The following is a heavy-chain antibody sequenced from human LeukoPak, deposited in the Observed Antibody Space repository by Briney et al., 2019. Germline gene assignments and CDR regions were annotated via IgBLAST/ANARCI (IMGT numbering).Heavy chain of an antibody. Sequence: SETLSLTCTVSGGSISSHYWSWIRQPPGEGREWIGSTNSNGHTYYSPSLKSRVSISVDTSKNQFSLRLTSVTAADTAVYYCAREAAGGHNWFDPWGQGTLVTVSS. CDR2: TNSNGHT. D-gene: IGHD6-13*01. J-gene: IGHJ5*02. V-gene: IGHV4-59*04. CDR3: AREAAGGHNWFDP. CDR1: GGSISSHY.